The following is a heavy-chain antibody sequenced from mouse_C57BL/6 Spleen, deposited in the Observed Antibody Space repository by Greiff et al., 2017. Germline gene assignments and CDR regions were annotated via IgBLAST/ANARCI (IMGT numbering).Heavy chain of an antibody. CDR1: GYTFTSYW. Sequence: QVQLQQPGAELVKPGASVKLSCKASGYTFTSYWMQWVKQRPGQGLEWIGEIDPSDSYTTYNQKFNGKATLTVDTSSSTAYMQLSILTSEDSAVYYGASQGSYGNYVDWFAYWGQGTLVTVSA. V-gene: IGHV1-50*01. J-gene: IGHJ3*01. CDR3: ASQGSYGNYVDWFAY. D-gene: IGHD2-1*01. CDR2: IDPSDSYT.